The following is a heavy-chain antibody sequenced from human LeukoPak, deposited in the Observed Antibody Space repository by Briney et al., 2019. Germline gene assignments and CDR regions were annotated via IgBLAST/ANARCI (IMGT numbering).Heavy chain of an antibody. Sequence: GGSLRLSCAASGFTFSSYGMHWVRQAPGKGLEWVAVISYDGSNKYYADSVKGRFTISRDNSKNTLYLQMNSLRAEDTAVYYCAKTLRVGYYYYYMGVWGKGTTVTVSS. D-gene: IGHD1-26*01. CDR3: AKTLRVGYYYYYMGV. J-gene: IGHJ6*03. V-gene: IGHV3-30*18. CDR1: GFTFSSYG. CDR2: ISYDGSNK.